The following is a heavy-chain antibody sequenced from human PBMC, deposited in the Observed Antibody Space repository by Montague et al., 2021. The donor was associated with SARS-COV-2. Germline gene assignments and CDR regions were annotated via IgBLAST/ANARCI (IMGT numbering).Heavy chain of an antibody. V-gene: IGHV3-30*04. CDR2: ILYDGSNK. D-gene: IGHD3-3*01. CDR1: GFTFSSYA. CDR3: ASNTIFGVVIPYYYYYYMDV. J-gene: IGHJ6*03. Sequence: SRSLSCAASGFTFSSYAMHWVRQAPGKGLEWVAVILYDGSNKYYADSVKGRFTISRDNSKNTLYLQMNSLRAEDTAVYYCASNTIFGVVIPYYYYYYMDVWGKGTTVTVSS.